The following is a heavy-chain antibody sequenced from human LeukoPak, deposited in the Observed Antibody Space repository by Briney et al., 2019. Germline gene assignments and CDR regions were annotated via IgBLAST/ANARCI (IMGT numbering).Heavy chain of an antibody. D-gene: IGHD2-2*01. V-gene: IGHV4-4*07. CDR3: AREVIVVVPAATGDAFAI. J-gene: IGHJ3*02. CDR2: IYTSGST. CDR1: GGSISSYY. Sequence: PSETLSLTCTVSGGSISSYYWSWIRQPAGKGLEWIGRIYTSGSTNYNPSLKSRVTISVDKSKNQFSLKLSSVTAADTAVYYCAREVIVVVPAATGDAFAIWGQGTMVTVSS.